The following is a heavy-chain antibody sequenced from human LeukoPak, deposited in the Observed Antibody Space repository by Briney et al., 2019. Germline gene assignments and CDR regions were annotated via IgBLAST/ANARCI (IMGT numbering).Heavy chain of an antibody. V-gene: IGHV3-23*01. CDR3: ARDEPGYYYDSSGYYSDY. CDR1: GFTFSSYG. J-gene: IGHJ4*02. Sequence: GGSLRLSCAASGFTFSSYGMSWVRQAPGKGLEWVSAISGSGGTTYYSDSVKGRFTISRDNAKNSLYLQMNSLRAEDTAVYYCARDEPGYYYDSSGYYSDYWGQGTLVTVSS. CDR2: ISGSGGTT. D-gene: IGHD3-22*01.